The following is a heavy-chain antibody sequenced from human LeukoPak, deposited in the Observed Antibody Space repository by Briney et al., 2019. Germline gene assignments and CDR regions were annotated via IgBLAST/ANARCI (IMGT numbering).Heavy chain of an antibody. J-gene: IGHJ4*02. CDR2: ISYDGSNK. CDR1: GFTFSSFA. D-gene: IGHD4-23*01. CDR3: ARGYGGNPFDY. Sequence: GGSLRLSCAASGFTFSSFALSWVRQAPGKGLEWVAVISYDGSNKYYADSVKGRFTISRDNSKNTLYLQMNSLRAEDTAVYYCARGYGGNPFDYWGQGTLVTVSS. V-gene: IGHV3-30-3*01.